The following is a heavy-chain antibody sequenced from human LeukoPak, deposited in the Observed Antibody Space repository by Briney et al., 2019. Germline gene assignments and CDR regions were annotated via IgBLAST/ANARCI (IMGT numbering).Heavy chain of an antibody. J-gene: IGHJ4*02. CDR2: ISGSGGST. CDR3: AKWSGYDISTGYYGGFDY. CDR1: GFTFSSYA. D-gene: IGHD3-9*01. Sequence: PGGSLRLSCAASGFTFSSYAMSWVRQAPGKGLEWVSAISGSGGSTYYADSVKGRFTISRDNSKNTLYLQMNSLRAEDTAVYYCAKWSGYDISTGYYGGFDYWGQRTLVTVSS. V-gene: IGHV3-23*01.